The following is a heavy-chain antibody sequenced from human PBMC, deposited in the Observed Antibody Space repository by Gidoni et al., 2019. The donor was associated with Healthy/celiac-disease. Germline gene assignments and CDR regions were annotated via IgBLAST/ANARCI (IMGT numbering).Heavy chain of an antibody. CDR3: ARAVYYYDSSGYYWFDP. CDR2: IGTAGDT. Sequence: EVQLVESGGGLVQPGGSLRLSCAASGFTFSSYDMHWVRQATGKGLEWVSAIGTAGDTYYPGSVKGRFTISRENAKNSLYLQMNSLRAGDTAVYYCARAVYYYDSSGYYWFDPWGQGTLVTVSS. V-gene: IGHV3-13*01. J-gene: IGHJ5*02. D-gene: IGHD3-22*01. CDR1: GFTFSSYD.